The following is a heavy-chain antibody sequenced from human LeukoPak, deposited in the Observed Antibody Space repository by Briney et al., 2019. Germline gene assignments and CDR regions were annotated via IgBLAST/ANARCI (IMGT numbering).Heavy chain of an antibody. V-gene: IGHV4-59*01. Sequence: SSETLSLTCTVSGGSISSYYWSWIRQPPGKGLEWIGYIYYSGSTNYNPSLKSRVTISVDTSKNQFSLKLSSVTAADTAVYYCARLFGELRANYYYYGMDVWGQGTTVTVSS. CDR2: IYYSGST. CDR3: ARLFGELRANYYYYGMDV. D-gene: IGHD3-10*02. J-gene: IGHJ6*02. CDR1: GGSISSYY.